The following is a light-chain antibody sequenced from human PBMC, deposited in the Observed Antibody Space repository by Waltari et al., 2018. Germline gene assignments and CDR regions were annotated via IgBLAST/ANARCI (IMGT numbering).Light chain of an antibody. Sequence: EIVLTQYPGTLSLSPGERATLSCRASQSVSSNYLAWYQQTPGQAPRLLIYGASSRATGIPDKCSGSGSGTDFTLTINRLEPEDFAVYYCQQYSRSPLTFGGGTKVEIK. J-gene: IGKJ4*01. V-gene: IGKV3-20*01. CDR1: QSVSSNY. CDR3: QQYSRSPLT. CDR2: GAS.